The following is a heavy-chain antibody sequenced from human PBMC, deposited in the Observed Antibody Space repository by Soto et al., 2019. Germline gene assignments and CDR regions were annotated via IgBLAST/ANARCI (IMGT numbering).Heavy chain of an antibody. CDR1: GFTFSSYW. CDR2: INSDGSST. CDR3: ARQGLFRAGAFDI. J-gene: IGHJ3*02. Sequence: GESLKISCAASGFTFSSYWMHWVRQAPGKGLVWVSRINSDGSSTSYADSVKGRFTISRDNAKNTLYLQMNSLRAEDTAVYYCARQGLFRAGAFDIWGQGTMVTVSS. V-gene: IGHV3-74*01. D-gene: IGHD2-21*01.